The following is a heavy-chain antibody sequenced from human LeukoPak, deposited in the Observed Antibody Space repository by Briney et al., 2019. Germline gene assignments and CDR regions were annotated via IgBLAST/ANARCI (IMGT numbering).Heavy chain of an antibody. V-gene: IGHV3-15*01. CDR2: ITSNSDGGTT. CDR1: GLIFSKAW. CDR3: ATGPLDY. Sequence: PGGSLRLSCAASGLIFSKAWMTWVRHAPGKGLEWVGRITSNSDGGTTDYATPVKGRFAISRDDSKTTLYLQMNSLKTEDTAIYYCATGPLDYWGQGTLLTVSS. J-gene: IGHJ4*02.